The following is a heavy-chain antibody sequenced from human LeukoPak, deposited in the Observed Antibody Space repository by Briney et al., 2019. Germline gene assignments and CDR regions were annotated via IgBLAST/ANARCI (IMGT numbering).Heavy chain of an antibody. CDR3: ARARQRDAFDI. CDR2: IYYSGST. CDR1: GGSISSYY. V-gene: IGHV4-59*01. J-gene: IGHJ3*02. Sequence: PSETLSLTCTVSGGSISSYYWSWIRQPPGKGLEWIGYIYYSGSTNYNPSLKSRVTISVDTSKNQFSLKLSSVTAADTAVYYCARARQRDAFDIWGQGTMVTVSS.